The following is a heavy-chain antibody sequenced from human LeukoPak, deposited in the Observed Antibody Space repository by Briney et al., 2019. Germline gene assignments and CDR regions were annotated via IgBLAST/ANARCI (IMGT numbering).Heavy chain of an antibody. Sequence: GGSLRLSCAASGFTVSSNYMSWVRQAPGKGLEWVSVIYSGGSTYYADSVKGRFTISRDNSKNTLYLQMNSLRAEDTAVYYCARGLGPYYYDSSGYYGGFDYWGQGTLVTVSS. V-gene: IGHV3-66*01. D-gene: IGHD3-22*01. CDR2: IYSGGST. CDR1: GFTVSSNY. CDR3: ARGLGPYYYDSSGYYGGFDY. J-gene: IGHJ4*02.